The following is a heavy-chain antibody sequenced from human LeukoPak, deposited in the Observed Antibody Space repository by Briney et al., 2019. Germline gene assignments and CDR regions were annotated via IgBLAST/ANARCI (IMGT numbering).Heavy chain of an antibody. CDR1: GYTFTGYY. V-gene: IGHV1-2*02. Sequence: GASVKVSCKASGYTFTGYYMHWVRQAPGQGLEWMGWINPNSGGTNYAQKFQGRVTMTRDTSISTAYMELSRLRSDDTAVYYCARRLQIVWYGLDVWGQGTSVTVSS. CDR3: ARRLQIVWYGLDV. D-gene: IGHD2-21*01. J-gene: IGHJ6*02. CDR2: INPNSGGT.